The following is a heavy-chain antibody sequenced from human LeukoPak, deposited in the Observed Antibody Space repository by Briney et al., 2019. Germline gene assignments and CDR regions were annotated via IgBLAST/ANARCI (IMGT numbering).Heavy chain of an antibody. J-gene: IGHJ6*02. V-gene: IGHV4-34*01. Sequence: PSETLSLTCAVSGGSFSGYYWSWIRQPPGKGLEWIGEINHSGSTNYNPSLKSRVTISVDTSKNQFSLKLSSVTAADTAVYYCARERGIYYYYGMDVWGQGTTVTVSS. CDR2: INHSGST. CDR1: GGSFSGYY. CDR3: ARERGIYYYYGMDV. D-gene: IGHD3-10*01.